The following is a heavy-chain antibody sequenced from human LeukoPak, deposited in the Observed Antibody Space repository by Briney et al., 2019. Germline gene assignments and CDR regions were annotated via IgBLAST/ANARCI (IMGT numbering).Heavy chain of an antibody. D-gene: IGHD3-3*01. V-gene: IGHV4-39*01. CDR2: IYYSGST. CDR3: ANMDFWSGYCVDY. CDR1: GGSISSSSYY. J-gene: IGHJ4*02. Sequence: TSETLSLTCTVSGGSISSSSYYWGWIRQPPGKGLEWIGSIYYSGSTYYNPSLKSRVTISVDTSKNQFSLKLSSVTAADTAVYYCANMDFWSGYCVDYWGQGTLVTVSS.